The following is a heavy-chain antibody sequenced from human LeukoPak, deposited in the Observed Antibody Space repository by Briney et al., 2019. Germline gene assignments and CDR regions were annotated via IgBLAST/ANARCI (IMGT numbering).Heavy chain of an antibody. CDR1: GGSISSYY. CDR3: ARSRGGYSGYDPPHFDY. CDR2: IYTSGST. Sequence: SETLSLTCTVSGGSISSYYWSWIRQPAGKGLEWIGRIYTSGSTNYNPSLKSRVTMSVDTSKNQFSLKLSSVTAADTAVYYCARSRGGYSGYDPPHFDYWGQGTLVTVSS. V-gene: IGHV4-4*07. J-gene: IGHJ4*02. D-gene: IGHD5-12*01.